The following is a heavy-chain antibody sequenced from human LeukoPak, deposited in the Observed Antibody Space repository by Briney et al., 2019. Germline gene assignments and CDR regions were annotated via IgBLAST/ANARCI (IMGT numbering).Heavy chain of an antibody. J-gene: IGHJ3*02. CDR3: ARPGDFDWFLMGGKDAFDI. V-gene: IGHV1-8*01. Sequence: GASVKVSCKASGYTFTSYDINWVRQATGQGLEWMGWMNPNSGNTGYAQKFQGRVTMTRNTSISTAYMELSSLRSEDTAVYYCARPGDFDWFLMGGKDAFDIWGQGTMVTVSS. CDR2: MNPNSGNT. D-gene: IGHD3-9*01. CDR1: GYTFTSYD.